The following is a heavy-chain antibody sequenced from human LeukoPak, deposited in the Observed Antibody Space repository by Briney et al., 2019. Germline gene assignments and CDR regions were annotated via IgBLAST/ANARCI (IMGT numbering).Heavy chain of an antibody. Sequence: SLRLSCAGSGFIFNNYAMHWVRQPPGKGLEWVSGISWNGGSIDYADSVKGRFTISRDNAKNSLYLQMNSLRVEDTAFYYCAKDTRRHYTTGPNPDSLHWGQGALVTVSS. J-gene: IGHJ4*02. D-gene: IGHD2-2*02. CDR1: GFIFNNYA. CDR2: ISWNGGSI. CDR3: AKDTRRHYTTGPNPDSLH. V-gene: IGHV3-9*01.